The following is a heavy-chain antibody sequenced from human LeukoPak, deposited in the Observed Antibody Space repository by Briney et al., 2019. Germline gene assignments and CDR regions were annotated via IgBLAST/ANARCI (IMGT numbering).Heavy chain of an antibody. CDR2: ISSSSSYI. D-gene: IGHD4-23*01. CDR1: GFTFSSYS. V-gene: IGHV3-21*01. Sequence: PGGSLRLSCAASGFTFSSYSMNWVRQAPGKGLEWVSSISSSSSYIYYADSVKGRFTISRDNAKDSLYLQMNSLRAEDTAVYYCARHGGKALGPNYFDYWGQGTLVTVSS. J-gene: IGHJ4*02. CDR3: ARHGGKALGPNYFDY.